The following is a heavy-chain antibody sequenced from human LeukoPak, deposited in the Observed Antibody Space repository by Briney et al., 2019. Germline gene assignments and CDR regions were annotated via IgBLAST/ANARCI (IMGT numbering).Heavy chain of an antibody. Sequence: RSETLSLTCTVSGGSISSSSYYWGWIRQPPGKGLEWIGSIYYSGSTYYNPSLKSRVTISVDTSKNQFSLKLSSVTAADTAVYYCARHGTTVTTSFDYWGQGTLVTVSS. CDR1: GGSISSSSYY. D-gene: IGHD4-17*01. CDR2: IYYSGST. J-gene: IGHJ4*02. V-gene: IGHV4-39*01. CDR3: ARHGTTVTTSFDY.